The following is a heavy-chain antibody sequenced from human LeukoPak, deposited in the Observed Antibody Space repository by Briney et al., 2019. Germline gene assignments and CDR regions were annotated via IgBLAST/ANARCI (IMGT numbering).Heavy chain of an antibody. J-gene: IGHJ6*03. D-gene: IGHD3-22*01. Sequence: SETLSLTCTVSGGSVSTGSYYWSWIRQPAGRGLEWIGHIHTSGTMNYNASLKSRVRISVDTSKNQFSLKLSSVTAADTAVYYCARRTYYYDNSGSIYYYNHYMDVWGKGTTVTVSS. CDR3: ARRTYYYDNSGSIYYYNHYMDV. CDR1: GGSVSTGSYY. V-gene: IGHV4-61*10. CDR2: IHTSGTM.